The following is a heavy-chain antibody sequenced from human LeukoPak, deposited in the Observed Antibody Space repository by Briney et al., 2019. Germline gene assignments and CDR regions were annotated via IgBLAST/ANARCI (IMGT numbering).Heavy chain of an antibody. V-gene: IGHV4-30-2*01. Sequence: PSETLSLTCTVSGGSIISGGYYWSWIRQPPGKGLEWIGYIYHSGSTYYNPSLKSRVTISVDGSKNQFSLKLSSVTAADTAVYYCARDQSSSGISIAAAFSDAFDIWGQGTMVTVSS. D-gene: IGHD6-13*01. CDR2: IYHSGST. CDR1: GGSIISGGYY. J-gene: IGHJ3*02. CDR3: ARDQSSSGISIAAAFSDAFDI.